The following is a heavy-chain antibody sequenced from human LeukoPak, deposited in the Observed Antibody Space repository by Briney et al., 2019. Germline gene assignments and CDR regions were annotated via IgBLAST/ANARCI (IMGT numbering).Heavy chain of an antibody. CDR1: GFTFSIYA. D-gene: IGHD2-2*01. V-gene: IGHV3-23*01. J-gene: IGHJ4*02. CDR3: AKDPYCSSTSCSGN. CDR2: ISGSGGRT. Sequence: GGSLSLSCAASGFTFSIYAMRWVRQPPGKGLEWVSAISGSGGRTYYAASVTGRFTISRDNYKNTLYMQMNSLRAEDTDLYYGAKDPYCSSTSCSGNWGQGTLVTVSS.